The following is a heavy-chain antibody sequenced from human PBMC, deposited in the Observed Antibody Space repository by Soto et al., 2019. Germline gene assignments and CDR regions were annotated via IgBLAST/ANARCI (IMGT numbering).Heavy chain of an antibody. CDR2: INAGNGNT. CDR3: ARDTRGSYMFDS. V-gene: IGHV1-3*01. CDR1: GYTFTRYA. D-gene: IGHD1-26*01. J-gene: IGHJ4*02. Sequence: QVQLVQSGAEVKKPGASVKVSCKASGYTFTRYAIHWVRQAPGQRLEWMGWINAGNGNTKYSQKFQGRVTITRDTSATTVYSELSSLRSEDTAVYYCARDTRGSYMFDSWGQGTLVTVSS.